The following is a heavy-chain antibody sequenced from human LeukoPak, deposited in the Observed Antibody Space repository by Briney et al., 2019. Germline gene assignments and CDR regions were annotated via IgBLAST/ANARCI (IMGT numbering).Heavy chain of an antibody. D-gene: IGHD3-22*01. CDR2: IKQDGSEK. CDR1: GFTFSDHY. J-gene: IGHJ4*02. CDR3: ASTYYYDSSGPIDY. Sequence: GGSLRLSCAASGFTFSDHYMSWIRQSPGKGLEWVANIKQDGSEKYYVDSVKGRFTISRDNAKNSLYLQMNSLRAEDTAVYYCASTYYYDSSGPIDYRGQGTLVTVSS. V-gene: IGHV3-7*01.